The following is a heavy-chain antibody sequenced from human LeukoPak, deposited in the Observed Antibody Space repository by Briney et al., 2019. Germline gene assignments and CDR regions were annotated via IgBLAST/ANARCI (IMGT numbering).Heavy chain of an antibody. J-gene: IGHJ4*02. CDR1: GGSIGSSRYY. CDR2: MSYSRMT. V-gene: IGHV4-39*01. Sequence: SATLSLTCTVSGGSIGSSRYYWGWIRQPPGKGLEWIGSMSYSRMTYYNSSLKSRVTISVDTSKSQFSLKLSSVTAADTAIYYCARQTSLAGDTQYFDYWGQGTLVTVSS. D-gene: IGHD6-19*01. CDR3: ARQTSLAGDTQYFDY.